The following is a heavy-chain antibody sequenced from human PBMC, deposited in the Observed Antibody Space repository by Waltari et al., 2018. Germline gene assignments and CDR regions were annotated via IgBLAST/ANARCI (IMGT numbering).Heavy chain of an antibody. D-gene: IGHD3-16*01. J-gene: IGHJ3*02. CDR3: ARDCVGEDLNAFDI. CDR2: INPNSGGT. CDR1: GYPFTGYY. V-gene: IGHV1-2*02. Sequence: QVQLVPSGAEVKKPGASVKVSCKASGYPFTGYYMHWVRPAPGQGLEWMGWINPNSGGTNYAQKFQGRVTMTRDTSISTAYMELSRLRSDDTAVYYCARDCVGEDLNAFDIWGQGTMVTVSS.